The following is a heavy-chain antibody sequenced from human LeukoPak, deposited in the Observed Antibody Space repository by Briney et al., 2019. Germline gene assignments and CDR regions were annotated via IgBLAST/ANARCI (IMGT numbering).Heavy chain of an antibody. V-gene: IGHV3-33*01. D-gene: IGHD3-3*01. Sequence: SGGSLRLSCAASGFTFSSYGMHWVRQAPGKGLEWVAVIWYDGTNKNYAESVKGRFTISRDNAMNTLYLQVNSLRAEDTAVYYCASMSGYYFVYWGQGTLVTVSS. J-gene: IGHJ4*02. CDR3: ASMSGYYFVY. CDR1: GFTFSSYG. CDR2: IWYDGTNK.